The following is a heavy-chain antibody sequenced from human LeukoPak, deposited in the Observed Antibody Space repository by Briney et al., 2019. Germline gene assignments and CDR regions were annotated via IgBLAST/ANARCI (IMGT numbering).Heavy chain of an antibody. CDR1: GYTFTNYY. V-gene: IGHV1-46*01. Sequence: ASVKVSCKASGYTFTNYYMHWVRQAPGQGLEWMGIINPSAGSTNSAQKFQGRVTMTRDTSTSTVYMELSSLRSEDSAVYYCARDVLFCGTTTCSLKVPMDVWGQRTTVTHSS. CDR3: ARDVLFCGTTTCSLKVPMDV. CDR2: INPSAGST. J-gene: IGHJ6*02. D-gene: IGHD2-2*01.